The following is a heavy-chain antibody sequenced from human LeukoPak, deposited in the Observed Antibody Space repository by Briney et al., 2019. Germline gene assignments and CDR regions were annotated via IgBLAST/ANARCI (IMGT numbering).Heavy chain of an antibody. CDR3: ARAGSFSTYYYDSSGTQFDY. Sequence: SETLSLTCTVSGGSISSSSYYWGWIRQPPGKGLEWIGSIYYSGSTYYNPSLKSRVTISVDTSKNQFSLKLSSVTAADTAVYYCARAGSFSTYYYDSSGTQFDYWGQGTLVTVSS. J-gene: IGHJ4*02. CDR2: IYYSGST. V-gene: IGHV4-39*07. D-gene: IGHD3-22*01. CDR1: GGSISSSSYY.